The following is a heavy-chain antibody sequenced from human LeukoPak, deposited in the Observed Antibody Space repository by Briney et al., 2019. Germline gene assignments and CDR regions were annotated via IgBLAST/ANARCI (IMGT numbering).Heavy chain of an antibody. J-gene: IGHJ4*02. CDR3: ASYSGLRLGELSLYLIDY. Sequence: EASVKVSCKASGYTFTGYYMHWVRQAPGQGLEWMGWINPNSGGTNYAQKFQGRVTMTRDTSISTAYMELSRLRSDDTAVYYCASYSGLRLGELSLYLIDYWGQGPLVTVSS. CDR2: INPNSGGT. D-gene: IGHD3-16*02. CDR1: GYTFTGYY. V-gene: IGHV1-2*02.